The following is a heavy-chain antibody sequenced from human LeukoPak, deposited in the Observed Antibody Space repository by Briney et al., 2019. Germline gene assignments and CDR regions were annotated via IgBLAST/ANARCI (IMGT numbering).Heavy chain of an antibody. J-gene: IGHJ6*02. D-gene: IGHD6-19*01. CDR2: ISSSSSYI. CDR3: ARDLYSSGWYYGMDV. CDR1: GFTFSSYS. V-gene: IGHV3-21*01. Sequence: GGSLRLSCAASGFTFSSYSMNWVRQAPVKGLEWVSSISSSSSYIYYADSVKGRFTISRDNAKNSLYLQMNSLRAEDTAVYYCARDLYSSGWYYGMDVWGQGTTVTVSS.